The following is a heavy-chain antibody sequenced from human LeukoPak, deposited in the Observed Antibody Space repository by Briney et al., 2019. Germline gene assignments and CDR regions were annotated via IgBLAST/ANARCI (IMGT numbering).Heavy chain of an antibody. CDR1: GFTFDDYA. CDR2: ISGDGDST. CDR3: ATANAGYSSGSPLLNYYYGLDV. Sequence: SGGSLRLSCAASGFTFDDYAMHWVRQGPGKGLEWVSLISGDGDSTYYADSVKGRFTISRDNSTNSLYLQMNSLRTEDTALYYCATANAGYSSGSPLLNYYYGLDVWGQGTTVTVSS. V-gene: IGHV3-43*02. D-gene: IGHD6-19*01. J-gene: IGHJ6*02.